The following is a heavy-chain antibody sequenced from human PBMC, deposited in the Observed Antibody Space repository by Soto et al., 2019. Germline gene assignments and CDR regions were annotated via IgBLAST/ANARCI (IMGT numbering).Heavy chain of an antibody. V-gene: IGHV4-30-4*01. Sequence: PSETLSLTCTVSGGSISSGDDYWSWIRQPPGKGLEWIGYIYYSGSTYYNPSLKSRVTISVDTSKNQFSLKLSSVTAADTAVYYCARTTFRVVVFDYRGQGTLVTVSS. D-gene: IGHD2-2*01. CDR1: GGSISSGDDY. CDR2: IYYSGST. J-gene: IGHJ4*02. CDR3: ARTTFRVVVFDY.